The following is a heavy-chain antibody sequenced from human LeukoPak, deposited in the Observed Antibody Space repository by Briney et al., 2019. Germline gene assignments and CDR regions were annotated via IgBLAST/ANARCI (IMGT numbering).Heavy chain of an antibody. D-gene: IGHD6-25*01. CDR1: GGSISSYY. CDR3: ARGRGSGDY. CDR2: FYYSGST. V-gene: IGHV4-59*01. Sequence: SETLSLTCTVSGGSISSYYWSWIRQPPGKGLEWIGYFYYSGSTNYNPSLKSRVTISVDTSKNQFSLKLSSVTAADTAVYYCARGRGSGDYWGQGTLVTVSS. J-gene: IGHJ4*02.